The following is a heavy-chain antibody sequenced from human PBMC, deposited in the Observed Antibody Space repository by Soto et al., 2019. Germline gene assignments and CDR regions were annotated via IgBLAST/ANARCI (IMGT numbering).Heavy chain of an antibody. J-gene: IGHJ3*02. D-gene: IGHD2-21*02. CDR3: ARDLILAVTPDAFDI. CDR2: IYYSGST. Sequence: SETLSLTCTVSGGSISSSSYYLGWIRQPPGKGLEWIGSIYYSGSTYYNPSLKSRVTISVDTSKNQFSLKLSSVTAADTAVYYCARDLILAVTPDAFDIWGQGTMVT. CDR1: GGSISSSSYY. V-gene: IGHV4-39*02.